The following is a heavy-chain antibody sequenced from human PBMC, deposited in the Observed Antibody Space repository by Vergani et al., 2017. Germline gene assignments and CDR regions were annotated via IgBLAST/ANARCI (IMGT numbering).Heavy chain of an antibody. CDR2: INHSGST. V-gene: IGHV4-34*10. J-gene: IGHJ4*02. CDR3: ASRREWLDY. CDR1: GGSISSYY. D-gene: IGHD3-3*01. Sequence: QVQLQESGPGLVKPSETLSLTCTVSGGSISSYYWSWIRQPPGTGLEWIGEINHSGSTNYNPSLKSRITISVDTSKNQFSLKLSSVTAADAAVYYCASRREWLDYWGQGTLVTVSS.